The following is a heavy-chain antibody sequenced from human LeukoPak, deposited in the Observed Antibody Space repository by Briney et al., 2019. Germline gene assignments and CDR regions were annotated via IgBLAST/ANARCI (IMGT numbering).Heavy chain of an antibody. CDR1: GFTFGDYA. Sequence: GGSLRLSCAASGFTFGDYAMHWVRRAPGKGLEWVSGITWDSDTKDYADSVKGRFSISRDNTKRSLYLQMNSLRSEDTALYYCAKSGQYSRSTEFYYYMDVWGKGTTVTVSS. CDR2: ITWDSDTK. V-gene: IGHV3-9*01. CDR3: AKSGQYSRSTEFYYYMDV. J-gene: IGHJ6*03. D-gene: IGHD1-26*01.